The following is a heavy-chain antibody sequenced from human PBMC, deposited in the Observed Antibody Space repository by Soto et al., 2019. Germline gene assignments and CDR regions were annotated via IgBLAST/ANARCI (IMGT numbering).Heavy chain of an antibody. D-gene: IGHD6-13*01. V-gene: IGHV4-39*01. J-gene: IGHJ4*02. CDR3: ARVGGVPSSSPGVAH. Sequence: SETLSLTCAVSGGSISSGDYYWSWIRQPPGKGLEWIGSISYSGTTNSNPSLKSRITISVDTSKNQFSLRLSSVTAIDTAVYYCARVGGVPSSSPGVAHWGQGILVTVSS. CDR1: GGSISSGDYY. CDR2: ISYSGTT.